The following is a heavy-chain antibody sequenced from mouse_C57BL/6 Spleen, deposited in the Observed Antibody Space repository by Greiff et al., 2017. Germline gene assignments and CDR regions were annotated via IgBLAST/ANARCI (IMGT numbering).Heavy chain of an antibody. CDR2: IDPANGNT. D-gene: IGHD1-1*01. CDR1: GFNIKNTY. V-gene: IGHV14-3*01. Sequence: VQLQQSVAELVRPGASVKLSCTASGFNIKNTYMPWVKQRPEQGLEWIGRIDPANGNTKYAPKFQGKATITADTSSNTAYLQLSSLTAEDTAIYYWAKRAVVAPFDYWGQGTTLTVSS. J-gene: IGHJ2*01. CDR3: AKRAVVAPFDY.